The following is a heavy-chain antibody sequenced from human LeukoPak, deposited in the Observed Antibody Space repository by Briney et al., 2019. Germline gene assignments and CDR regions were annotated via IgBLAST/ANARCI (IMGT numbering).Heavy chain of an antibody. V-gene: IGHV4-39*07. CDR2: IYYSGST. CDR3: ARGGWLLGDQTGGDY. J-gene: IGHJ4*02. CDR1: GGSISSSSYY. D-gene: IGHD3-22*01. Sequence: PSETLSLTCTVSGGSISSSSYYWGWIRQPPGKGLEWIGSIYYSGSTYYNPSLKSRVTISVDTSKNQFSLKLSSVTAADTAVYYCARGGWLLGDQTGGDYWGQGTLVTVSS.